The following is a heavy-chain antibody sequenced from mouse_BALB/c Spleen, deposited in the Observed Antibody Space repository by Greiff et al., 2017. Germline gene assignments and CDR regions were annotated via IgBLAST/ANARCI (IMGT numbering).Heavy chain of an antibody. D-gene: IGHD2-4*01. CDR2: ISSGGST. V-gene: IGHV5-6-5*01. Sequence: EVMLVESGGGLVKPGGSLKLSSAASGFPFSSYAMSWVRQTPEKRLEWVASISSGGSTYYPDRVKGRFTITRDNARNILYLQMSSLRSEDTAMYYCARVSTNITRAGFDYWGQGTTLTVSS. CDR3: ARVSTNITRAGFDY. J-gene: IGHJ2*01. CDR1: GFPFSSYA.